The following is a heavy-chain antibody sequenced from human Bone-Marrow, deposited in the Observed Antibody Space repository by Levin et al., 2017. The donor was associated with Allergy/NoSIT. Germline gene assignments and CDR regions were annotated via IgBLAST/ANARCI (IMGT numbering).Heavy chain of an antibody. J-gene: IGHJ6*02. CDR3: ASTLGYCEGTTCYQYYGMDV. D-gene: IGHD2-15*01. CDR2: ISSSSSDI. V-gene: IGHV3-21*01. CDR1: GYTFSAYS. Sequence: GGSLRLSCAASGYTFSAYSLNWVRQAPGKGLEWVASISSSSSDIYYADSVKGRFIVSRDDAKSSLHLQMNSLRAEDTAVYYCASTLGYCEGTTCYQYYGMDVWGQGTTVTVSS.